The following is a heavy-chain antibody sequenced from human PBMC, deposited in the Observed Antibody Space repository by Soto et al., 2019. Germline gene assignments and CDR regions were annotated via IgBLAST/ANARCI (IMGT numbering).Heavy chain of an antibody. V-gene: IGHV3-64D*06. J-gene: IGHJ6*02. D-gene: IGHD3-22*01. Sequence: PGGSLRLSCSASGFTFSNYDMVWVRQAPGKGLEYISAITSHGHITYYADSVKGRFTISRDNSKNTLSLQMSSLRGDDTAVYYCTRGDYDSNGSRMDGWGRETTVADSS. CDR1: GFTFSNYD. CDR3: TRGDYDSNGSRMDG. CDR2: ITSHGHIT.